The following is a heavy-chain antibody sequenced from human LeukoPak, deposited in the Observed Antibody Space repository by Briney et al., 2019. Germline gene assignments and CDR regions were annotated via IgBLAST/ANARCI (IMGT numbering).Heavy chain of an antibody. D-gene: IGHD5-18*01. CDR3: ARRGYSYGWSFDY. CDR2: INPNSGGT. CDR1: GYTFTGYY. J-gene: IGHJ4*02. Sequence: ASVKVSCKASGYTFTGYYMHWVRQAPGQGLEWMGRINPNSGGTNYAQKFQGRVTMTRDTSISTAYMELSRLRSDDTAVYYCARRGYSYGWSFDYWGQGTLATVSS. V-gene: IGHV1-2*06.